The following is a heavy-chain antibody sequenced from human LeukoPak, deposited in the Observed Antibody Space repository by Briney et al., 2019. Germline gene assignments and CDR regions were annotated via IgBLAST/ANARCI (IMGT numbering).Heavy chain of an antibody. CDR2: IYPGDSDT. CDR1: GYSFTSYW. Sequence: GESLKISCKGSGYSFTSYWIGWVRQMPGKGLEWMGIIYPGDSDTRYSPSFQGQVTISADKSISTAYLQWSSLKASDTAMYYRARHISGVSSGWYGWFDPWDQGTLVTVSS. V-gene: IGHV5-51*01. D-gene: IGHD6-19*01. J-gene: IGHJ5*02. CDR3: ARHISGVSSGWYGWFDP.